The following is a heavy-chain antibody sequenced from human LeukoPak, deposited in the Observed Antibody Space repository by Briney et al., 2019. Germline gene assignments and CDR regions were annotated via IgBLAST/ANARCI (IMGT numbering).Heavy chain of an antibody. CDR1: GGSISTYY. V-gene: IGHV4-34*01. CDR3: ARGRGAY. Sequence: SETLSLTCTVSGGSISTYYWNWIRQPPGKGLEWIGEINHSGSTNYNPSLKSRVTISVDTSKNQFSLKLSSVTAADTAVYYCARGRGAYWGQGTLVTVSS. CDR2: INHSGST. J-gene: IGHJ4*02. D-gene: IGHD3-10*01.